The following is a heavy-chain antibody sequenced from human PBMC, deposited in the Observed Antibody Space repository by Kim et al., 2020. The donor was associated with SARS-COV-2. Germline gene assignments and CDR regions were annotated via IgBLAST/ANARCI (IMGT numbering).Heavy chain of an antibody. CDR2: INHSGST. J-gene: IGHJ5*02. D-gene: IGHD3-10*01. CDR1: GGSFSGYY. Sequence: SETLSLTCAVYGGSFSGYYWSWIRQPPGKGLEWIGEINHSGSTNYNPSLKSRVTISVETSKNQFSLKLSSVTAADTAVYYCARDKSRGYYGSGSYYNTWGQGTLVTVSS. V-gene: IGHV4-34*01. CDR3: ARDKSRGYYGSGSYYNT.